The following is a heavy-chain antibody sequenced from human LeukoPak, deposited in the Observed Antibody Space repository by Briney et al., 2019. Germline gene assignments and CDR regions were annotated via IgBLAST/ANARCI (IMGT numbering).Heavy chain of an antibody. J-gene: IGHJ4*02. V-gene: IGHV4-30-4*07. D-gene: IGHD3-22*01. Sequence: SETLSLTCAVSGGSISSGGYSWSWIRQPPGKGLEWIGYIYCSGSTYYNPSLKSRVTISVDTSKNQFSLKLSSVTAADTAVYYCARGNYYDSSGYSYYFDYWGQGTLVTVSS. CDR1: GGSISSGGYS. CDR3: ARGNYYDSSGYSYYFDY. CDR2: IYCSGST.